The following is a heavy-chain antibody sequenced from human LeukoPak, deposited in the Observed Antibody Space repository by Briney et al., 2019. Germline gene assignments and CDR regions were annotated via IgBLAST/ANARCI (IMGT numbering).Heavy chain of an antibody. J-gene: IGHJ5*02. D-gene: IGHD3-22*01. Sequence: SVKVSCKASGGTFSSYAISWVRQAPGQGLEWMGGIIPIFGTANYAQKFQGRVTMTEDTSTDTAYMELSSLRSEDTAVYYCATLLPLDPWGQGTLVTVSS. CDR2: IIPIFGTA. CDR1: GGTFSSYA. CDR3: ATLLPLDP. V-gene: IGHV1-69*06.